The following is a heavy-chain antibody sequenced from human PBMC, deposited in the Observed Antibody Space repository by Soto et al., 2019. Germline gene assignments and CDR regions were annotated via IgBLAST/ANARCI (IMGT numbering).Heavy chain of an antibody. J-gene: IGHJ6*02. Sequence: PGGSLRLSCAASGFTFSSYAMSWVRQAPGKGLEWVSAISGSGGSTYYADSVKGRFTISRDNSKNTLYLQMNSLRAEDTAVYYCAKDLASGSVSGVVIIPYYYYGMDVWGQGTTVTVSS. V-gene: IGHV3-23*01. CDR1: GFTFSSYA. CDR3: AKDLASGSVSGVVIIPYYYYGMDV. CDR2: ISGSGGST. D-gene: IGHD3-3*01.